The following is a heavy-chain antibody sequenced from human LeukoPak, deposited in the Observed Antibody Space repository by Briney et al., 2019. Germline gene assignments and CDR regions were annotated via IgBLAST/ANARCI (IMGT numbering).Heavy chain of an antibody. J-gene: IGHJ6*03. D-gene: IGHD6-19*01. CDR2: ISSSGSTI. CDR3: ARDLSGGYSSGWYLAYYYYYYMDV. Sequence: GGSLRLSCAASGFTFSDYYMSWIRQAPGKGLEWVSYISSSGSTIYYADSVKGRFTISRDNAKNSLYLQMNSLRAEDTAVYYCARDLSGGYSSGWYLAYYYYYYMDVWGKGTTVTISS. CDR1: GFTFSDYY. V-gene: IGHV3-11*01.